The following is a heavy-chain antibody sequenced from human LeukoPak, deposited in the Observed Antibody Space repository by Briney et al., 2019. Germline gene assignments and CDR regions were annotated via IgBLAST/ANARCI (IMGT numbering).Heavy chain of an antibody. Sequence: SETLSLTCTVSGGSISTYYWNWIRQPPGKGLEWIGRIYTSGSTNYNPSLKSRVTMSVDTSKNQFSLKLSSVTAADTAVYYCARDIALLNWFDPWGQGTLVTVSS. CDR1: GGSISTYY. D-gene: IGHD3-10*01. CDR2: IYTSGST. J-gene: IGHJ5*02. CDR3: ARDIALLNWFDP. V-gene: IGHV4-4*07.